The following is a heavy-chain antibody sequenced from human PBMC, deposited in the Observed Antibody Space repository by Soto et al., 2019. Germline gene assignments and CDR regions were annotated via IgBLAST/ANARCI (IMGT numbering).Heavy chain of an antibody. CDR3: AKVRWGQWLAPFDY. D-gene: IGHD6-19*01. CDR1: GFTFNSYA. V-gene: IGHV3-23*01. J-gene: IGHJ4*02. Sequence: SPRLSCATPGFTFNSYAMSWVRQAPGKGLEWVSAISGSGGRTYYADPVKGRFTIPRDNSKNTLYLQMNSLRAEDTAVYYCAKVRWGQWLAPFDYWGQGTLVTSP. CDR2: ISGSGGRT.